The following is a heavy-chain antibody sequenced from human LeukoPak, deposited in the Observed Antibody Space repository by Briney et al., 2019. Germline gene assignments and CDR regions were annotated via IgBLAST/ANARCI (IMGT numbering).Heavy chain of an antibody. D-gene: IGHD6-13*01. Sequence: GGSLRLSCAASGFTFSNIWMSWVRQTPGKGLEWVASIKQDGSDKYYVDSVRGRFTISRDNAKNSLYLQMNSLRVEDTAVYYCAKVIAAAPYGMDVWGQGTTVTVSS. V-gene: IGHV3-7*02. CDR1: GFTFSNIW. CDR3: AKVIAAAPYGMDV. J-gene: IGHJ6*02. CDR2: IKQDGSDK.